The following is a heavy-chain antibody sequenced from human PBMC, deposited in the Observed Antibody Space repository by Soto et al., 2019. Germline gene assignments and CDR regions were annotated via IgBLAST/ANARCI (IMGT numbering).Heavy chain of an antibody. Sequence: PGESPKISCKGSGYRFTSYWIAWVRQMPGKGLEWMGIIYPGDSDTRYSPSFQGQVTISADKSISTAYLQWGSLKASDSAIYYCARQLTLGSSDWYYFDYWGQGTLVTVSS. J-gene: IGHJ4*02. V-gene: IGHV5-51*01. D-gene: IGHD6-19*01. CDR1: GYRFTSYW. CDR3: ARQLTLGSSDWYYFDY. CDR2: IYPGDSDT.